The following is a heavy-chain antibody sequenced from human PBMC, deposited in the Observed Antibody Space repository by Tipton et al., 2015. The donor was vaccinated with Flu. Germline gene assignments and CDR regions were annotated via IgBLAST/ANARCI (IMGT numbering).Heavy chain of an antibody. CDR2: INHSGST. CDR3: AGGTYGGGDY. CDR1: GGSFGGYY. Sequence: LRLSCAVYGGSFGGYYWSWIRQPPGKGLEWIGEINHSGSTNYNPSLKSRGTISVDTSKYQFSLKLSSVTAADTAVYYCAGGTYGGGDYWGQGTLVTVSS. J-gene: IGHJ4*02. V-gene: IGHV4-34*01. D-gene: IGHD4-23*01.